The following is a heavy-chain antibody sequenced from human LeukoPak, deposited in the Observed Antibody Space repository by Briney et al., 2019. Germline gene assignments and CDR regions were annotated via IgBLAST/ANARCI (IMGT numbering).Heavy chain of an antibody. CDR1: GFTFDDYG. V-gene: IGHV3-20*04. J-gene: IGHJ6*03. CDR3: ARDLPYSGSYYYYYYMDV. Sequence: PGGSLRLSCAASGFTFDDYGMSWVRQAPGKGLEWVSGINWNGGSTGYADSVKGRFTISRDNAKNSLHLQMNSLRAEDTALYYCARDLPYSGSYYYYYYMDVWGKGTTVTVSS. D-gene: IGHD1-26*01. CDR2: INWNGGST.